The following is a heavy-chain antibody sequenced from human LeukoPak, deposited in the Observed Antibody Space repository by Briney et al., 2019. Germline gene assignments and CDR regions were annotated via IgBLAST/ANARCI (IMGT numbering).Heavy chain of an antibody. CDR3: ATESSVYYDN. D-gene: IGHD3-22*01. V-gene: IGHV1-2*02. CDR2: INPNSGGT. CDR1: GYSFTGYY. Sequence: GASVKVSCKASGYSFTGYYMHWVRQAPGQGLEWMGWINPNSGGTKYAQKFKGRVTMTRDTSISTAYMELSSLRSEDTAVYYCATESSVYYDNWGQGTLVTVSS. J-gene: IGHJ1*01.